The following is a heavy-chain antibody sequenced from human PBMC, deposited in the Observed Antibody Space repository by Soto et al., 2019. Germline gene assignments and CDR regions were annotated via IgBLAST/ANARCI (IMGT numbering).Heavy chain of an antibody. J-gene: IGHJ4*02. V-gene: IGHV4-59*01. CDR1: GGSISGSY. D-gene: IGHD6-19*01. CDR3: ARSVAVPGAHIDY. Sequence: SETLSLTCSVSGGSISGSYWSWIRQSPGKGLEWLGYVYYTGSTNYSPSLRSRVSISVDTSKNEFSLRLSSVTAADTAVYFCARSVAVPGAHIDYWGQGXQVTVSS. CDR2: VYYTGST.